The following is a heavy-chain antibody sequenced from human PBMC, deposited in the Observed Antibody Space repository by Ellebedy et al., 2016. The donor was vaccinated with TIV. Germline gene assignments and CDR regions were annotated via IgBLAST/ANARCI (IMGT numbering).Heavy chain of an antibody. Sequence: MPSETLSLTCTVSGGSIYIRNYYWGWIRQPPGRGLDWIGSIYYSGSTYYNPSLKGRVTMSVDTSKNEFSLKLNSVTAADTAVYYCARLKSDDPWGWGQGTLVTVSS. J-gene: IGHJ4*02. D-gene: IGHD3-16*01. CDR2: IYYSGST. V-gene: IGHV4-39*01. CDR1: GGSIYIRNYY. CDR3: ARLKSDDPWG.